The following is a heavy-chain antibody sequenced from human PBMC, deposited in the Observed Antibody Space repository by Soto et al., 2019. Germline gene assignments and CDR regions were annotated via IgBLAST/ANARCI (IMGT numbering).Heavy chain of an antibody. D-gene: IGHD3-9*01. CDR2: ISYDGSNK. J-gene: IGHJ5*02. CDR1: GFTFSSYG. Sequence: QVQLVESGGGVVQPGRSLRLSCAASGFTFSSYGMHWVRQAPGKGLEWVAVISYDGSNKYYADSVKGRFTISRDNSKNTLYLQMNSLRAEDTAVYYCAKRDVSRYFDWLLGFDPWGQGTLVTVSS. V-gene: IGHV3-30*18. CDR3: AKRDVSRYFDWLLGFDP.